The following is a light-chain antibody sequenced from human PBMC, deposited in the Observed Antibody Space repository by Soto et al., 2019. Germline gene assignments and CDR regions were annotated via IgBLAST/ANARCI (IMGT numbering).Light chain of an antibody. CDR2: DVS. CDR3: SSYAGSVYV. Sequence: QSVLTQPPSASGSPGQSVSISCTGTSSDVGAYNYVSWYQQHPGKAPKLMIYDVSKRPSGVPDRFSGSKSGNTASLTVSGLQAEDEADYYSSSYAGSVYVFGTGTRSPS. CDR1: SSDVGAYNY. V-gene: IGLV2-8*01. J-gene: IGLJ1*01.